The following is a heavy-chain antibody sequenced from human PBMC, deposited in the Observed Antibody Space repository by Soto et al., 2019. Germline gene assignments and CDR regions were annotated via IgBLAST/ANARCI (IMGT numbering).Heavy chain of an antibody. CDR3: TRGPRPSSAGTGAY. J-gene: IGHJ4*02. V-gene: IGHV3-74*01. CDR1: GFAFDAYW. Sequence: EVHLVESGGGLVQPGGSLRLSCVASGFAFDAYWMHWVRQVPGEGPVWVSRIDYDGTTTTYADSVKGRFTISRDNAKNTLYLQMNSLRAVDTGVYYCTRGPRPSSAGTGAYWGQRTLVTVSS. D-gene: IGHD6-13*01. CDR2: IDYDGTTT.